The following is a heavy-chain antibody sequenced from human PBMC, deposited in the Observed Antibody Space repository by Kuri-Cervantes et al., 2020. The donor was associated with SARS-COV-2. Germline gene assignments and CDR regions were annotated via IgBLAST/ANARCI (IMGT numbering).Heavy chain of an antibody. CDR3: ARVPSITMVRGANSYGMDV. CDR2: INSDGSST. Sequence: GESLKISCAASGFTFSSYWMHWVRQAPGKGLVWVSRINSDGSSTSYADSVKGRFTISRDNAKNTLYLQMNSLGAEDTAVYYYARVPSITMVRGANSYGMDVWGQGTTVTVSS. CDR1: GFTFSSYW. D-gene: IGHD3-10*01. J-gene: IGHJ6*02. V-gene: IGHV3-74*01.